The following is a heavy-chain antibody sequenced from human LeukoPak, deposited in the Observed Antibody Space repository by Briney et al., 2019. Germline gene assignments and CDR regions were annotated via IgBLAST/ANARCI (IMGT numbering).Heavy chain of an antibody. V-gene: IGHV1-18*01. CDR1: GYTFSNYG. CDR3: ARELWCSGGSCYLNAFDI. Sequence: SVKVSCKASGYTFSNYGICWVRQAPGQGLEWMGYISPYNGKTDLAQKFQGRLIMTTDTSTSTAYMDLRSLRSDDTAVYYCARELWCSGGSCYLNAFDIWGQGTMVTVSS. D-gene: IGHD2-15*01. J-gene: IGHJ3*02. CDR2: ISPYNGKT.